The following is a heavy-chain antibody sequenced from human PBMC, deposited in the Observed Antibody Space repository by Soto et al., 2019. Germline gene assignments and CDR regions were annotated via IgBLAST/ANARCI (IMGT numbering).Heavy chain of an antibody. CDR1: GFTVSTSQ. Sequence: GGSLRLSCAASGFTVSTSQMTWVRQAPGKGLEWISYISSSGNSIYYVDSVKGRFTISRDNAKNSLYLQMNSLRAEDTAVYYCASGSVTTLHSPFDYWGQGSLVNVSS. V-gene: IGHV3-11*01. CDR3: ASGSVTTLHSPFDY. D-gene: IGHD4-17*01. CDR2: ISSSGNSI. J-gene: IGHJ4*02.